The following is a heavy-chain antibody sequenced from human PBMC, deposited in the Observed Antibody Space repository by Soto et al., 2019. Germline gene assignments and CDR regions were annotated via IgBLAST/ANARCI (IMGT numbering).Heavy chain of an antibody. CDR1: VASISSGAYY. D-gene: IGHD2-2*01. CDR2: IDYSGIT. V-gene: IGHV4-30-4*08. J-gene: IGHJ5*02. CDR3: ARDRCTLTSCYSWFDP. Sequence: SETLSLNGTVSVASISSGAYYWPWIHQPPCKSLELIGYIDYSGITYSNPSLMIRITLSVDTSKNHFSLRLSSLTAADTAVYYCARDRCTLTSCYSWFDPWGQG.